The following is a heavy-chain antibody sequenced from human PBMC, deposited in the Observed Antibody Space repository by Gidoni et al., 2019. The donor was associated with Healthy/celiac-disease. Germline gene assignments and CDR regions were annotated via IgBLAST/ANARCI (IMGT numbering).Heavy chain of an antibody. D-gene: IGHD3-22*01. J-gene: IGHJ1*01. CDR3: AHSLTMIDAEYFQH. CDR2: IYWDDDK. V-gene: IGHV2-5*02. Sequence: QITLKESGPTLVKPTQTLTLTCTFAGFSLSTSGVGVGWIRQPPGKALEWLARIYWDDDKRYSPSLNSMLTITKDTSKNQVVLTMTNMDPVATATYSCAHSLTMIDAEYFQHWGQGTLVTVSS. CDR1: GFSLSTSGVG.